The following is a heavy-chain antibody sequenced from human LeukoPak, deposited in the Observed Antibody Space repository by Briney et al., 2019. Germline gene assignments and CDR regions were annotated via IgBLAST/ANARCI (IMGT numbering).Heavy chain of an antibody. Sequence: PSETLSLTCTVSGGSISSSSYYWGWIRQPPGKGLEWIGSIYYSGSTYYNPSLKSRVTISVDTSKNQFSLKLSSVTAADTAVYYCARVSTGHRYFDWYHIRRDNWFDPWGQGTLVTVSS. D-gene: IGHD3-9*01. CDR3: ARVSTGHRYFDWYHIRRDNWFDP. CDR1: GGSISSSSYY. V-gene: IGHV4-39*01. CDR2: IYYSGST. J-gene: IGHJ5*02.